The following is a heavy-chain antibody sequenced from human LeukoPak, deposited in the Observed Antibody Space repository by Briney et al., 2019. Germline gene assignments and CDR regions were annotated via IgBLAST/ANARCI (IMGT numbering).Heavy chain of an antibody. CDR1: GYTFTGYY. D-gene: IGHD2-15*01. Sequence: ASVKVSCKASGYTFTGYYMHWVRQAPGQGLEWMGWINPNSGGTNYAQKFQGRVTMTRDTSISTAYMELSRLRSDDTAVYYCARVSGYCSGGSCYSSAFDIWGQGTMVTVSS. V-gene: IGHV1-2*02. J-gene: IGHJ3*02. CDR3: ARVSGYCSGGSCYSSAFDI. CDR2: INPNSGGT.